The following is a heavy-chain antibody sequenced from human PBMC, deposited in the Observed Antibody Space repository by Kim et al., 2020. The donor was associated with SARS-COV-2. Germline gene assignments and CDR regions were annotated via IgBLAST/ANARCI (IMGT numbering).Heavy chain of an antibody. Sequence: SETLSLTCAVYGGSFSGYYWSWIRQPPGKGLEWIGEINHSGSTNYNPSLKSRVTISVDTSKNQFSLKLSSVTAADTAVYYCARAARMPSITMVRGRFDPWGQGTLVTVSS. D-gene: IGHD3-10*01. CDR3: ARAARMPSITMVRGRFDP. CDR1: GGSFSGYY. CDR2: INHSGST. J-gene: IGHJ5*02. V-gene: IGHV4-34*01.